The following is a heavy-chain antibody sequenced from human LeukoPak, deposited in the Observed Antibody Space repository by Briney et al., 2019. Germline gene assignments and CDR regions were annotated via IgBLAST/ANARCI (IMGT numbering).Heavy chain of an antibody. CDR3: ARGRGIAVAGTTDYYGMDV. J-gene: IGHJ6*02. V-gene: IGHV4-34*01. CDR1: GGSFSGYY. D-gene: IGHD6-19*01. CDR2: INHSGST. Sequence: SETLSLTCAVYGGSFSGYYWSWIRQPPGKGLEWIGEINHSGSTNYNPSLKSRVTISVDTSKNQFPLKLSSVTAADTAVYYCARGRGIAVAGTTDYYGMDVWGQGTTVTVSS.